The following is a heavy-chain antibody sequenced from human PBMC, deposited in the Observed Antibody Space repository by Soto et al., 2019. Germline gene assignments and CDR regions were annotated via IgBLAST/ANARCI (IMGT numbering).Heavy chain of an antibody. J-gene: IGHJ3*02. CDR2: IKQDGSEK. D-gene: IGHD2-21*02. Sequence: GWSLRLSCAASGFTFSSYWMSWVRQAPGKGLEWVANIKQDGSEKYYVDSVKGRFTISRDNAKNSLYLQMNSLRAEDTAVYYCARVARHIVVVTASWAFDIWGQGTMVTVS. CDR3: ARVARHIVVVTASWAFDI. V-gene: IGHV3-7*03. CDR1: GFTFSSYW.